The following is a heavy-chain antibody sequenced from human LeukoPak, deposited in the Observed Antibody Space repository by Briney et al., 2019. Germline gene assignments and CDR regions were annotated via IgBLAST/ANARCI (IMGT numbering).Heavy chain of an antibody. D-gene: IGHD6-13*01. Sequence: SETLSLTCTVSGGSISSYYWSWIRQPPGKGLEWIGHIYYSGSTNYNPSLKSRVTISVDTSKNQFSLKLTSVTAADTAMYYCARTYSSNWYSGFDPRGQGTLVTVSS. J-gene: IGHJ5*02. V-gene: IGHV4-59*01. CDR2: IYYSGST. CDR1: GGSISSYY. CDR3: ARTYSSNWYSGFDP.